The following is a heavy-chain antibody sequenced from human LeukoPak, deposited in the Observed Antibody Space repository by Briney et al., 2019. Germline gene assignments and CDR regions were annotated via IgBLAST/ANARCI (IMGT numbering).Heavy chain of an antibody. CDR1: GFTFNTYG. CDR2: IRYDGSKK. J-gene: IGHJ3*02. V-gene: IGHV3-30*02. D-gene: IGHD3-22*01. Sequence: GGSLRLSCAASGFTFNTYGMHWVRQAPGKGLEWVAFIRYDGSKKYYADSVKGRFTISRDNSKNTLYLQMNSLRAEDTAVYYCARDPGLAIVVVADDAFDIWGQGTMVTVSS. CDR3: ARDPGLAIVVVADDAFDI.